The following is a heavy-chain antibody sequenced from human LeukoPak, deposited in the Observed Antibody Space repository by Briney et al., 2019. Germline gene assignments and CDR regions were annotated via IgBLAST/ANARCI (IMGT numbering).Heavy chain of an antibody. CDR2: ISGSSSYI. D-gene: IGHD3-22*01. CDR1: GFTFSSYS. CDR3: ARDAYYDSSGFFDY. J-gene: IGHJ4*02. Sequence: GGSLRLSCAASGFTFSSYSMNWVRQAPGKGLEWVSSISGSSSYIYYADSVKGRFTISRDNAKNSLYLQMNSLRAEDTAVYYCARDAYYDSSGFFDYWGQGTLVTVSS. V-gene: IGHV3-21*01.